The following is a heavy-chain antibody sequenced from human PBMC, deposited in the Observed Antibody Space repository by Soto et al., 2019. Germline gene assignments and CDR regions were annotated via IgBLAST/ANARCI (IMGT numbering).Heavy chain of an antibody. CDR3: AKDRGIRYFDWFAFDP. D-gene: IGHD3-9*01. CDR2: ISGSGGST. V-gene: IGHV3-23*01. J-gene: IGHJ5*02. Sequence: EVQLLESGGGLVQPGGSLRLSCAASGFTFSSYAMSWVRQAPGKGLEWVSAISGSGGSTYYADSVKGRFTISRDNSKNTLYLQMNSLRAEDTAVYYCAKDRGIRYFDWFAFDPWGQGTLVTVSS. CDR1: GFTFSSYA.